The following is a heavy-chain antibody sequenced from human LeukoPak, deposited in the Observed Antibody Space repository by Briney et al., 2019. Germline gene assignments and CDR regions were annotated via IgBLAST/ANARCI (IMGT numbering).Heavy chain of an antibody. CDR3: ARRRLATSYFDY. CDR1: GYTFTSYG. Sequence: ASVKVSCKASGYTFTSYGISWVRQAPGQGLEWMGWISAYNGNTNYAQKLQGRVTMTTDTSTSTAYMELRSLRSDDTAVYFCARRRLATSYFDYWGQGTLVTVSS. D-gene: IGHD5-12*01. V-gene: IGHV1-18*01. CDR2: ISAYNGNT. J-gene: IGHJ4*02.